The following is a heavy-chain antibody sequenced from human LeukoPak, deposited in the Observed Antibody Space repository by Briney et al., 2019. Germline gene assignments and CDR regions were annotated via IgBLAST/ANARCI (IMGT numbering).Heavy chain of an antibody. CDR1: GFTFSSYS. J-gene: IGHJ6*02. Sequence: GGSLRLSCAASGFTFSSYSMNWVRQAPGKGLEWVSSISSSSSYIYSADSVKGRFTISRDNAKNSLYLQMNSLRAEDTAVYYCARDPIESHYGMDVWGQGTTVTVSS. V-gene: IGHV3-21*01. CDR3: ARDPIESHYGMDV. CDR2: ISSSSSYI. D-gene: IGHD3-16*02.